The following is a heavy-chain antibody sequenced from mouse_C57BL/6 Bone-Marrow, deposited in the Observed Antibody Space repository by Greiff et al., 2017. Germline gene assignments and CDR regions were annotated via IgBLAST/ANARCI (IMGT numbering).Heavy chain of an antibody. CDR2: IHPSDSDT. D-gene: IGHD1-1*01. CDR3: ALITTVVARYFDV. Sequence: QVQLKQPGAELVKPGASVKVSCKASGYTFTSYWMHWVKQRPGQGLEWIGRIHPSDSDTNYNQKFKGKATLTVDKSSSTAYMQLSSLTSEDSAVYYCALITTVVARYFDVWGTGTTVTVSS. CDR1: GYTFTSYW. V-gene: IGHV1-74*01. J-gene: IGHJ1*03.